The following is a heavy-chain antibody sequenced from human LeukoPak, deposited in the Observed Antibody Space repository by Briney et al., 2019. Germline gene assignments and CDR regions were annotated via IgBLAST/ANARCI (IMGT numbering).Heavy chain of an antibody. CDR1: GITFNNYW. V-gene: IGHV3-74*01. D-gene: IGHD1-1*01. J-gene: IGHJ6*02. CDR2: INNDGSSA. Sequence: GSLRLFCAASGITFNNYWIHWVRPVPGKGLVWVSRINNDGSSASYVDSVKGRFTISRDNAKNTLFLQMNSLRAEDTAVYYCARRGTGHGMDVWGQGTTVIVSS. CDR3: ARRGTGHGMDV.